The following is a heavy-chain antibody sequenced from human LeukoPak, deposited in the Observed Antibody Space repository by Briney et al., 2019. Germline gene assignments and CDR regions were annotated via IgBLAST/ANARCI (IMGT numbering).Heavy chain of an antibody. D-gene: IGHD3-10*01. CDR2: INHSGST. CDR3: ARMHGGQYRSGSYKY. Sequence: PSETLALTCAVYGGAFSGYYWSWIRQPPGKGLQWLGEINHSGSTNYNPSLKSRVTISVDTSKNQFSLKMSSVTAADTAVYYCARMHGGQYRSGSYKYWGQGTLVTVSS. CDR1: GGAFSGYY. J-gene: IGHJ4*02. V-gene: IGHV4-34*01.